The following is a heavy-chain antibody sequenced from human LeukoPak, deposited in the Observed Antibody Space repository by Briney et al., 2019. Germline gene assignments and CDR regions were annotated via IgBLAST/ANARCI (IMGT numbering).Heavy chain of an antibody. J-gene: IGHJ4*02. CDR3: ASGGKTWLVDY. D-gene: IGHD5-12*01. CDR2: IYPGDFDT. Sequence: GESLKISCKGSGYSFTNYWIGWVRQMPGKGLEWMGIIYPGDFDTRYNPSFQGQVTISADKSIGTAYLQWTSLKASDTAMYYCASGGKTWLVDYWGQGTLVTVSS. CDR1: GYSFTNYW. V-gene: IGHV5-51*01.